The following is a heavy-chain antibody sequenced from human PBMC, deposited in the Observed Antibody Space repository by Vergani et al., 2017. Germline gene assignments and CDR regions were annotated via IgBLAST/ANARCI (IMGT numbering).Heavy chain of an antibody. Sequence: EVQLVESGGGLVQPGRSLGLSCTASGFTFGDYAMSWVRQAPGKGLEWVGFIRSKAYGGTTEYAASVKGRFTISRDDSKSIAYLQMNSLKTEDTAVYYCTRTAYYDILTGYYPWAFDIWGQGTMVTVSS. CDR2: IRSKAYGGTT. D-gene: IGHD3-9*01. V-gene: IGHV3-49*04. CDR1: GFTFGDYA. J-gene: IGHJ3*02. CDR3: TRTAYYDILTGYYPWAFDI.